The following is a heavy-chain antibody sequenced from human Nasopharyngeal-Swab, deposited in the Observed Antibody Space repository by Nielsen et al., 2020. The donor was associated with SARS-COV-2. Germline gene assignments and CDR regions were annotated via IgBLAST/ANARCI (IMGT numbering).Heavy chain of an antibody. CDR2: ISAYNGNT. CDR1: GYTFTSYG. V-gene: IGHV1-18*04. J-gene: IGHJ4*02. CDR3: VRGRRRYFYYDYVWGSYPVGGYFDY. Sequence: ASVKVSCRASGYTFTSYGISWVRQAPGQGLEWMGWISAYNGNTNYAQKLQGRVTMTTDTSTSTAYMELRSLRSDDTAVYYCVRGRRRYFYYDYVWGSYPVGGYFDYWGQGTLVTVSS. D-gene: IGHD3-16*02.